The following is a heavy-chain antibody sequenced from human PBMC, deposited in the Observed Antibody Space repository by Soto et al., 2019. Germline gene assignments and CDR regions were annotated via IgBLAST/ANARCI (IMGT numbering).Heavy chain of an antibody. V-gene: IGHV3-64D*06. Sequence: PGVSPRLSPSSSGFHVMRLAMHLVPPAKDTGRPYVSAISNHGGSTYYADSVKDRFTMSRDNSKSTLFLQMSSLSPEDTGVYYCVKSFVSSIRGFSYYYGWDVWGQGNTVNVS. D-gene: IGHD3-3*01. J-gene: IGHJ6*02. CDR1: GFHVMRLA. CDR2: ISNHGGST. CDR3: VKSFVSSIRGFSYYYGWDV.